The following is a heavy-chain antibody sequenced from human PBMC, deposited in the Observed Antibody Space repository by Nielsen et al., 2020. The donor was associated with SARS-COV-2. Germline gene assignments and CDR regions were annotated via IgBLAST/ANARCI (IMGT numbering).Heavy chain of an antibody. J-gene: IGHJ4*02. CDR3: AREFALRDTAYFDY. Sequence: GESLKISCAASGFTFSSYAMSWVRQAPGKGLEWVSAISSSGSNTYYADSVKGRFTISRDNSKNTVYLQVRSLRAEDTAVYYCAREFALRDTAYFDYWGQGTLVTVSS. CDR1: GFTFSSYA. V-gene: IGHV3-23*01. D-gene: IGHD5-18*01. CDR2: ISSSGSNT.